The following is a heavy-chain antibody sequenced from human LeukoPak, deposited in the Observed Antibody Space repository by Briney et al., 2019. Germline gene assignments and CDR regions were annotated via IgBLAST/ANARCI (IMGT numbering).Heavy chain of an antibody. Sequence: SVKVSCKASGGTFSSYTISWVRQAPGQGLEWMGRIIPILGIANYAQKFRGRVTITADKSTSTAYMELSSLRSEDTAVYYCAREKDFGVVISPRYYYYYMDVWGKGTTVTVSS. CDR2: IIPILGIA. J-gene: IGHJ6*03. D-gene: IGHD3-3*01. CDR3: AREKDFGVVISPRYYYYYMDV. V-gene: IGHV1-69*04. CDR1: GGTFSSYT.